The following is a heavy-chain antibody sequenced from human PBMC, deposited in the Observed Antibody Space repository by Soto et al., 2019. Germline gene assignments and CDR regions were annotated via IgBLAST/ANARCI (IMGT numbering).Heavy chain of an antibody. J-gene: IGHJ4*02. Sequence: SLSLTGAVSVGSISSGNYYWSWIRQHPGKGLEWIGYIYYSGSTYYTPSLKSRVTISVDTSKNQFSLKLSSVTAADTAVYYCARTPSGYYFDYWGQGSLVTVSS. V-gene: IGHV4-31*11. CDR3: ARTPSGYYFDY. CDR2: IYYSGST. D-gene: IGHD2-2*01. CDR1: VGSISSGNYY.